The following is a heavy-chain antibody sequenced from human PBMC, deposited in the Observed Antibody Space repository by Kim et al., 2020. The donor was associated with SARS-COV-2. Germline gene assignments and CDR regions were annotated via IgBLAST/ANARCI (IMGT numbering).Heavy chain of an antibody. Sequence: SETLSLTCAVYGGSFSGYYWSWIRQPPGKGLEWIGEINHSGSTNYNPSLKSRVTISVDTSKNQFSLKLSSVTAADTAVYYCARGLYSSSSGSHFDYWGQG. V-gene: IGHV4-34*01. CDR2: INHSGST. D-gene: IGHD6-6*01. CDR3: ARGLYSSSSGSHFDY. CDR1: GGSFSGYY. J-gene: IGHJ4*02.